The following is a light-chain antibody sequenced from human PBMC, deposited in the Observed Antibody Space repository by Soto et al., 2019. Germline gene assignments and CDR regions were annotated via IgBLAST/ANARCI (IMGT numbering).Light chain of an antibody. Sequence: QSVLTQPPSATGSPGQSVTISCTGTSSDVGGYRYVSWYQQYPGKAPKLMIYEVSKRPSGVPDRFSGSKSGYTASLTVSGLQAEDEADYYCSSYAGGNTYVFGTGTKVTVL. J-gene: IGLJ1*01. CDR1: SSDVGGYRY. CDR2: EVS. CDR3: SSYAGGNTYV. V-gene: IGLV2-8*01.